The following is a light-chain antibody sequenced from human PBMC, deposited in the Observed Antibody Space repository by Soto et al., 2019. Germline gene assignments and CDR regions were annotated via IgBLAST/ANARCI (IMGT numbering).Light chain of an antibody. CDR1: QSLLHSNGNTY. CDR3: MQALQTPLT. V-gene: IGKV2-28*01. Sequence: DIVITQSPLSLPVTPGEPASISCRSSQSLLHSNGNTYLDWYLQRPGQSPQLLIYLGSNRASGVPDRFSGSGSGTDFTLKISRVEAEDVGVYYCMQALQTPLTFGGGTKVDIK. J-gene: IGKJ4*01. CDR2: LGS.